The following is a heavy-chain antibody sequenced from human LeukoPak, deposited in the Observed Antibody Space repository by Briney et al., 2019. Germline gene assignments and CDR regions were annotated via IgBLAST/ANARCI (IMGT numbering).Heavy chain of an antibody. CDR2: VIDNGGFT. J-gene: IGHJ4*02. D-gene: IGHD3-3*01. CDR1: GFTFSSYA. Sequence: GGSLRLSCAASGFTFSSYAITWVRQAPGKGLEWVSTVIDNGGFTYYADSVKGRFTISRDNSKNTVYLQMNSLRADDTAVYYCAKWSGNRPLYYFDYWGQGTLVTVSS. V-gene: IGHV3-23*01. CDR3: AKWSGNRPLYYFDY.